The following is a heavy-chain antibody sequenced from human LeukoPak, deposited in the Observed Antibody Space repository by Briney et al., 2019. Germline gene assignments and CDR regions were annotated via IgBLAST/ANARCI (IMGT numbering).Heavy chain of an antibody. D-gene: IGHD2-2*01. CDR2: IYYTGST. CDR3: ARGRLIVTEPAMNQYYMDV. CDR1: GGSISNYY. Sequence: SETLSLTCTVSGGSISNYYWSWIRQPPRKGLEWIGYIYYTGSTNYNPSLKSRVTISTDPSKNQFSLTLSSVTAADRTFFYCARGRLIVTEPAMNQYYMDVWGNGTTVTVSS. V-gene: IGHV4-59*01. J-gene: IGHJ6*03.